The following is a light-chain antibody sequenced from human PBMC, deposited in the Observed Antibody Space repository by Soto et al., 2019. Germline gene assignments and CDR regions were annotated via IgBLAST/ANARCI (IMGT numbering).Light chain of an antibody. CDR3: QQYGSSPYT. CDR1: QSVSTNY. Sequence: EIVLTQSPGTLSLSPGERATLSCRASQSVSTNYLAWYQQKPGQSPRLLIYGATRRATGIPDRFSGSGSGTVFILTISRLEPEDFALYFCQQYGSSPYTFAQGTKLDIK. J-gene: IGKJ2*01. V-gene: IGKV3-20*01. CDR2: GAT.